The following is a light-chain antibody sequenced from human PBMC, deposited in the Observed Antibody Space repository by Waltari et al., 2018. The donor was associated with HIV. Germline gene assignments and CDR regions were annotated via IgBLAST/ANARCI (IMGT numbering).Light chain of an antibody. Sequence: NFMLTQPHSVSESPAKTVTISCTRTSGSIASNYVQWFQQRPGKAPTTILYEDYQRPSGVPDRFSGTLDESSNSASLTISGVKTEDEADYYCQSFDTNNHWVFGGGTRLTVL. V-gene: IGLV6-57*03. CDR2: EDY. CDR3: QSFDTNNHWV. J-gene: IGLJ3*02. CDR1: SGSIASNY.